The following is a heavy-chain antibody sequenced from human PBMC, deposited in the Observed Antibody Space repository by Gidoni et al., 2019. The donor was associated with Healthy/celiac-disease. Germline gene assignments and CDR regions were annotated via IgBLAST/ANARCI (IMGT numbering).Heavy chain of an antibody. Sequence: VQLVESGGGVVQPGRSLRFSCAASVLPFSSYGMHWVRQAPGKGLEWVAVIWNDRSNKYYADSVKGRFTISRDNSKNTLYLQMNSLRAEDTAVYYCARDVGGYCNNAFDIWGQGTMVTVSS. J-gene: IGHJ3*02. D-gene: IGHD2-21*02. CDR2: IWNDRSNK. CDR1: VLPFSSYG. V-gene: IGHV3-33*01. CDR3: ARDVGGYCNNAFDI.